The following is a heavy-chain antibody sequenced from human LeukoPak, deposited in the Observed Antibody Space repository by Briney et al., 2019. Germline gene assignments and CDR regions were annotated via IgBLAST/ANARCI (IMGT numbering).Heavy chain of an antibody. V-gene: IGHV1-2*02. Sequence: ASMKVSCKASGSSFTDYNIHWVRQAPGQGLEWMGWVNANSGGTHYAQKFQGRVTMTRDTSISTAYMELSRLRSDDTAVYYCARNDYGGNGDYWGQGTLVTVSS. J-gene: IGHJ4*02. CDR1: GSSFTDYN. D-gene: IGHD4-23*01. CDR3: ARNDYGGNGDY. CDR2: VNANSGGT.